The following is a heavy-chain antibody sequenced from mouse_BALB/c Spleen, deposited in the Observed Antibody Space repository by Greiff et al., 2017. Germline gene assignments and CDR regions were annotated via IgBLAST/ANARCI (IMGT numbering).Heavy chain of an antibody. J-gene: IGHJ2*01. Sequence: EVMLVESGGGLVKPGGSLKLSCAASGFTFSSYAMSWVRQTPEKRLEWVATISSGGSYTYYPDSVKGRFTISRDNAKNTLYLQMSSLRSEDTAMYYCASDYYGSSYVGYFDDWGQGTTLTVSS. V-gene: IGHV5-9-1*01. CDR1: GFTFSSYA. D-gene: IGHD1-1*01. CDR3: ASDYYGSSYVGYFDD. CDR2: ISSGGSYT.